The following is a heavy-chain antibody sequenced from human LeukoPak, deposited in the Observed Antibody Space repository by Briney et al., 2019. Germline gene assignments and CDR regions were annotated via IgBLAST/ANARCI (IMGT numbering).Heavy chain of an antibody. D-gene: IGHD2-2*01. J-gene: IGHJ5*02. Sequence: SQTLSLTCTVSGGSISSGGYYWSWIRQHPGKGLEWIVYIYYSGSTYYNPSLKSRATISVDTSKNQFSLKLSSVTAADTAVYYCVRIVVVPTWGENWFDPWGQGTLVTVSS. CDR3: VRIVVVPTWGENWFDP. CDR2: IYYSGST. CDR1: GGSISSGGYY. V-gene: IGHV4-31*03.